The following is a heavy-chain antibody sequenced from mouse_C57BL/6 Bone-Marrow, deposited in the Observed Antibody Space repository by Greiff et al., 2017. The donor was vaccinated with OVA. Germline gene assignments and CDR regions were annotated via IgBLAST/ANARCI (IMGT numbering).Heavy chain of an antibody. CDR2: IHPSDSDT. CDR1: GYTFTSYW. J-gene: IGHJ4*01. V-gene: IGHV1-74*01. Sequence: QVQLQQPGAELVKPGASVKVSCKASGYTFTSYWMHWVKQRPGQGLEWIGRIHPSDSDTNYNQKFKGKATLTVDTSSSTAYMQLSSLTSEDSAVYYCAIEPGNYDYDGGIPLWGQGTSVTVSS. CDR3: AIEPGNYDYDGGIPL. D-gene: IGHD2-4*01.